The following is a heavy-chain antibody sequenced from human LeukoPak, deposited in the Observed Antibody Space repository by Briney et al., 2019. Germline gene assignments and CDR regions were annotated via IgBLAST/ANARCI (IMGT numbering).Heavy chain of an antibody. CDR3: ASRPTGRYYYYGMDV. CDR2: ISSNGGAT. CDR1: GFTFSSYA. V-gene: IGHV3-64*01. D-gene: IGHD1-26*01. J-gene: IGHJ6*02. Sequence: PGGSLRLSCAASGFTFSSYAMHWVRQAPGKGLEYVSAISSNGGATYYANSVKGRFTISRDNSKNTLYLQMNSLRAEDTAVYYCASRPTGRYYYYGMDVWGQGTTVTVSS.